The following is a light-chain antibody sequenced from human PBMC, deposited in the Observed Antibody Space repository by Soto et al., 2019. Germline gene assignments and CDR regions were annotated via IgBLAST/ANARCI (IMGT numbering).Light chain of an antibody. CDR1: QGIRSW. J-gene: IGKJ4*01. V-gene: IGKV1-12*01. CDR2: AAS. CDR3: QQASSFPLT. Sequence: DIQMTQSPSSVSASVGGRVTITCRASQGIRSWLAWYQQKPGKAPKLLIYAASSLQSGVPSRCSGSGSGTYFTLTISILQPEDVAIYYCQQASSFPLTFGGGTKVEIK.